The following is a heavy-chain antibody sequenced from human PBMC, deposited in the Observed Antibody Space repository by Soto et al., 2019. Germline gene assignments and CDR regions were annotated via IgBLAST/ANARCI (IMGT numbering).Heavy chain of an antibody. V-gene: IGHV4-31*03. Sequence: PSETLSVTCTVSGGSISSGGYYWSWIRQHPGKGLEWIGYIYYSGSTYYNPSLKSRVTISVDTSKNQFSLKLSSVTAADTAVYYCARSLESEIWSGYPTFDYWGQGTLVTVSS. CDR3: ARSLESEIWSGYPTFDY. D-gene: IGHD3-3*01. J-gene: IGHJ4*02. CDR1: GGSISSGGYY. CDR2: IYYSGST.